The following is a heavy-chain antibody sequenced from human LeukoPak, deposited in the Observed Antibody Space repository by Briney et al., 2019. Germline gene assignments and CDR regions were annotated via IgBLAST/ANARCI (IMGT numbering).Heavy chain of an antibody. CDR2: IHSDGSST. CDR3: AKGGSKAPDY. CDR1: GFTFSNYW. Sequence: GGSLRLSCAASGFTFSNYWMHWVRQAPGKGLVWVSRIHSDGSSTTYADSVKGRFTISRDNAKNTPYLQMNSLRAEDTAVYYCAKGGSKAPDYWGQGTLVTVSS. D-gene: IGHD4-11*01. V-gene: IGHV3-74*01. J-gene: IGHJ4*02.